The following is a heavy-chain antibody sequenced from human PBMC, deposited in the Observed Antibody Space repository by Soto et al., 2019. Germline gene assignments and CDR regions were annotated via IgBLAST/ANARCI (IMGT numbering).Heavy chain of an antibody. Sequence: QVRLVESGGGVVQPGRSLRLSCTASGFSFSSYAMYWFRQPPGKGLEWVAVISKDGMNKNYADSVTGRVTVSRDNANYSLDLQVNSLRGEDTAMYYCARDMYSSDYFVKWFEPWGQVTLVTVSS. CDR3: ARDMYSSDYFVKWFEP. CDR1: GFSFSSYA. D-gene: IGHD6-19*01. V-gene: IGHV3-30*04. J-gene: IGHJ5*02. CDR2: ISKDGMNK.